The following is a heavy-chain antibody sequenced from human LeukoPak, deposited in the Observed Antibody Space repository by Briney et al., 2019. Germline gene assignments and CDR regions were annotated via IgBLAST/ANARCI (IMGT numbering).Heavy chain of an antibody. V-gene: IGHV4-31*03. D-gene: IGHD1-7*01. CDR1: GGSISSGGYY. CDR3: ARSVSSYNWNYLIDY. CDR2: IYYSGST. Sequence: SETLSLTCTVSGGSISSGGYYWSWIRQHPGKGLEWIGYIYYSGSTYYNPSLKSRVTISVDTSKNQFSLKLSSVTAADTAVYYCARSVSSYNWNYLIDYWGQGTLVTVVS. J-gene: IGHJ4*02.